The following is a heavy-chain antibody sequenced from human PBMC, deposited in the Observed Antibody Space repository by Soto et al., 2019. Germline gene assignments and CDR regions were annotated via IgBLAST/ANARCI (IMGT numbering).Heavy chain of an antibody. CDR1: GFTFSDHF. CDR3: TSPQSSSYDWKYY. CDR2: ARHKIGRYMT. V-gene: IGHV3-72*01. D-gene: IGHD6-13*01. Sequence: EVQLVESGGGLVQPGGSLRLYCAASGFTFSDHFMEWVRQAPGKGLEWVGRARHKIGRYMTEYAASVKGRFIISRAESKNSLFLHMNSLETEATAVYYCTSPQSSSYDWKYYWGQGTLVTVSS. J-gene: IGHJ4*02.